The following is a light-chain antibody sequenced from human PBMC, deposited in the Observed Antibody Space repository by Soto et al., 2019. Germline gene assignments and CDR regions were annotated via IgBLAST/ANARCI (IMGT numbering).Light chain of an antibody. V-gene: IGLV2-11*01. CDR3: CSYSDTYTYV. CDR1: SSDVGGYDY. Sequence: QSALTQPRSVSESPGQSVTISCTGTSSDVGGYDYLSWYQQHPGKAPKLLIYGVSERPSGVPDRFSGSKSGSTASLTISGLQAEDEADYYCCSYSDTYTYVFGTGTKLTV. J-gene: IGLJ1*01. CDR2: GVS.